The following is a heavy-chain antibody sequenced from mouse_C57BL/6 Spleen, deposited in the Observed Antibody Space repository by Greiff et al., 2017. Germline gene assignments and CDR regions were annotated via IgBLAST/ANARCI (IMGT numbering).Heavy chain of an antibody. J-gene: IGHJ2*01. CDR2: INPNNGGT. CDR3: ARGDYFDY. CDR1: GYTFTDYN. Sequence: EVQLQESGPELVKPGASVKISCKASGYTFTDYNMDWVKQSHGKRLEWIGDINPNNGGTIYNQKFKGKATLTVDKSSSTAYMELRSLTSEDTAVYYCARGDYFDYWGQGTTLTVSS. V-gene: IGHV1-18*01.